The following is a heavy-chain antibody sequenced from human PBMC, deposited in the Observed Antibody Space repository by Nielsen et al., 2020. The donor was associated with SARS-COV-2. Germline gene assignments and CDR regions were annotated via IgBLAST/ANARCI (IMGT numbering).Heavy chain of an antibody. CDR2: IYYSGST. CDR1: GDSINSGPYF. CDR3: ARVRITMIVVVDAFDI. D-gene: IGHD3-22*01. V-gene: IGHV4-31*03. Sequence: SGTLSLTCTVSGDSINSGPYFWSWIRQHPGKGLEWIGYIYYSGSTYYNPSLKSRVTISVDTSKNQFSLKLSSVTAADTAVYYCARVRITMIVVVDAFDIWGQGTMVTVSS. J-gene: IGHJ3*02.